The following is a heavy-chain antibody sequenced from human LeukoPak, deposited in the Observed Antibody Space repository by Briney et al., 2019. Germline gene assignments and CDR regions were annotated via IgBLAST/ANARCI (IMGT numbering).Heavy chain of an antibody. CDR3: AKEKATVTFDY. Sequence: PGGSLRLSCAASGFTFSSYGMHWVRQAPGKGLEWVAVISYDGSNKYYADSVKGRFTISRDNSKNTLYLQMNSLRAEDTAVYYCAKEKATVTFDYWGQGTLVTVSS. D-gene: IGHD4-17*01. CDR2: ISYDGSNK. V-gene: IGHV3-30*18. CDR1: GFTFSSYG. J-gene: IGHJ4*02.